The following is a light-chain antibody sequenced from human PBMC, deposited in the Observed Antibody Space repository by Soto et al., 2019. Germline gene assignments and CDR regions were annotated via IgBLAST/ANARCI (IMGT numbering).Light chain of an antibody. Sequence: EIVLTQAPATLSLSPGERATLSCRAIQSVSNFLAWYQQIPGQAPSLLIYDASNRATGIPARFSGRGSGTDFTLTISSLEPEGFAIYYCQQLISWPITCGPGTKVDI. J-gene: IGKJ3*01. CDR2: DAS. CDR3: QQLISWPIT. V-gene: IGKV3-11*01. CDR1: QSVSNF.